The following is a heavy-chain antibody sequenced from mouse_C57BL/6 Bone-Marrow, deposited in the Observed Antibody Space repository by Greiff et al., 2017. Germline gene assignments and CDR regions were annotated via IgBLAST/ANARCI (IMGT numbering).Heavy chain of an antibody. CDR2: IHPKSGST. J-gene: IGHJ1*03. D-gene: IGHD2-5*01. CDR1: GYTFTSYW. CDR3: AREDKVYYSNSVSFLAI. V-gene: IGHV1-64*01. Sequence: QVQLQQSGAELVKPGASVKLSCKASGYTFTSYWMHWVKQRPGQGLEWIGMIHPKSGSTNYNEKFKSKATLTVDKSSSTAYLQLSSLTSEYSAVYYCAREDKVYYSNSVSFLAIWGTGTTVTFSS.